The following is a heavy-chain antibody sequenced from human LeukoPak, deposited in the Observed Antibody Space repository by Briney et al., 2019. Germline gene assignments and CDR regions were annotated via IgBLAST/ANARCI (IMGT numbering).Heavy chain of an antibody. J-gene: IGHJ4*02. Sequence: PGGSLRLSCAASGFTFSSYAMSWVRQAPGKGLEWVSAISGSGGSTYYADSVKGRFTISRDNSKNTLYLQMNSLRAEDTAVYYCAKDPSRIAAAGRDFDYWGQGTLVTVSS. D-gene: IGHD6-13*01. CDR3: AKDPSRIAAAGRDFDY. CDR2: ISGSGGST. CDR1: GFTFSSYA. V-gene: IGHV3-23*01.